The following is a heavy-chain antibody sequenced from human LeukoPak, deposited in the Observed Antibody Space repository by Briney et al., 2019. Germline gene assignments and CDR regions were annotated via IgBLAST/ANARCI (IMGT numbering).Heavy chain of an antibody. CDR3: ARGTKTLGY. Sequence: GGSLRLSCEASGFTFSNYAMHWVRQAPGKGLEWVAIISYNGTKKSYGDSVRGRFAISRDNSENMLSLQMNSLRPGDTGIYFCARGTKTLGYWGQGTLVLVSS. D-gene: IGHD3-22*01. CDR1: GFTFSNYA. J-gene: IGHJ4*02. V-gene: IGHV3-30*09. CDR2: ISYNGTKK.